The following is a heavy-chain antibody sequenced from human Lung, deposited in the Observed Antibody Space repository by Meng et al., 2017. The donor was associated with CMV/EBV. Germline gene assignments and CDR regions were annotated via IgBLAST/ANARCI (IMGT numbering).Heavy chain of an antibody. CDR3: ARGGGTTVAPTLDY. V-gene: IGHV4-61*01. Sequence: GGSVSSGSSSWSWIRQPPGKTLEWIGYIYYSGSTNYNSSLKGRVIISADTSKNQFSLKLSSVTAADTAVYYCARGGGTTVAPTLDYWGQGTLVTVSS. J-gene: IGHJ4*02. CDR1: GGSVSSGSSS. CDR2: IYYSGST. D-gene: IGHD4-23*01.